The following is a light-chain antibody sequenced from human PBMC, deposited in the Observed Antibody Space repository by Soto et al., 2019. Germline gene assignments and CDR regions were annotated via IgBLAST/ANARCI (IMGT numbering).Light chain of an antibody. Sequence: EIVLTQSPATLSASPGETVILSCRTSQSVNVHLAWYQQKPGQAPRLLIYAASTRATGIPDRFTGSGSGTDFTLAIASLQSEDFALYYCQQYNNWPPYTFGQGTKLEI. V-gene: IGKV3-15*01. CDR2: AAS. J-gene: IGKJ2*01. CDR1: QSVNVH. CDR3: QQYNNWPPYT.